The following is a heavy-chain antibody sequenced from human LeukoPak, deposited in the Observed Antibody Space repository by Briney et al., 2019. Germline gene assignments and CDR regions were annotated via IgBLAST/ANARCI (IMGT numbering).Heavy chain of an antibody. V-gene: IGHV3-23*01. Sequence: SGGSLRLSCAASGFTFSSYAMSWVRQAPGKGLEWVSAISGSGGSTYYADSVKGRFTISRDNSKNTLYLQMNSLRPEDTAVYYCAKDSKRWKTYYYEAGSYYFDYWGQGTRVTVSS. D-gene: IGHD3-10*01. CDR3: AKDSKRWKTYYYEAGSYYFDY. CDR1: GFTFSSYA. CDR2: ISGSGGST. J-gene: IGHJ4*02.